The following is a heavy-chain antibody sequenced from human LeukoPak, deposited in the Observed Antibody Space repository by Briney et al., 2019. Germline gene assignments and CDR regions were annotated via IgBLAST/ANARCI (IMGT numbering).Heavy chain of an antibody. CDR1: GGTFSSYA. V-gene: IGHV1-69*04. J-gene: IGHJ4*02. D-gene: IGHD5-24*01. CDR2: IIPILGIA. CDR3: ARDRDGYNTAGILGPPYLDY. Sequence: SVKVSCKASGGTFSSYAISWVRQAPGQVLVWMGRIIPILGIANYAQKFQGRVTITADKSTSTAYMELSSLRSEDTAVYYCARDRDGYNTAGILGPPYLDYWGQGTLVTVSS.